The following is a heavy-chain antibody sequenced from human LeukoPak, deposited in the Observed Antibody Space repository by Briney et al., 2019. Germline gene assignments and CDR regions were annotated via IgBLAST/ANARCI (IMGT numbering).Heavy chain of an antibody. D-gene: IGHD3-10*01. Sequence: GGSLGLSCAASGFTVSSNYMSWVRQAPGKGLEWVSVIYSGGSTYYADSVKGRFTISRDNSKNTLYLQMNSLRAEDTAVYYCARDNPYGSGSSTLHDAFDFWGQGTMVTVSS. V-gene: IGHV3-53*01. J-gene: IGHJ3*01. CDR2: IYSGGST. CDR3: ARDNPYGSGSSTLHDAFDF. CDR1: GFTVSSNY.